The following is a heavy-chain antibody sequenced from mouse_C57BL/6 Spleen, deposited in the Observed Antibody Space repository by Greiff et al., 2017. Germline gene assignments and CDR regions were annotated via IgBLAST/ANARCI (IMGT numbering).Heavy chain of an antibody. CDR3: ARGFDY. CDR2: INPNNGGT. CDR1: GYTFTDYY. Sequence: EVQRVESGPELVKPGASVKISCKASGYTFTDYYMNWVKQSPGKSLEWIGDINPNNGGTSYNQKFKGKATLTVDKSSSTAYMELRSLTAEDSAVYYCARGFDYWGQGTTLTVSS. J-gene: IGHJ2*01. V-gene: IGHV1-26*01.